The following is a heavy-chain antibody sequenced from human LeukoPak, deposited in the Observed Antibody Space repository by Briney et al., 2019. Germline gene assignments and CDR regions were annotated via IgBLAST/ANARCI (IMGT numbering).Heavy chain of an antibody. CDR1: GFTFSSYA. V-gene: IGHV3-30*04. Sequence: PGGSLRLSCAASGFTFSSYAIHWVRQAPGKGLEWVAVISYDGSNKYYADSVKGRFTISRDNSKNTLYLQMNSLRAEDTAVYYCARAGGYESFDYWGQGTLVTVSS. J-gene: IGHJ4*02. D-gene: IGHD5-12*01. CDR2: ISYDGSNK. CDR3: ARAGGYESFDY.